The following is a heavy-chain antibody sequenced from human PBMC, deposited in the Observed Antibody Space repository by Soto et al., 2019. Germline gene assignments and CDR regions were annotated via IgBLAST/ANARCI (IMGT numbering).Heavy chain of an antibody. Sequence: GGSLRLSCAASGFTFDDYGMSWVRQAPGKGLEWVSGINWNGGSASYADSVKGRFTISRDNAKSSLYLQMNSLRAEDTALYYCARGTDYGDYVRTFDYWGQGTLVTVSS. V-gene: IGHV3-20*04. J-gene: IGHJ4*02. CDR1: GFTFDDYG. D-gene: IGHD4-17*01. CDR3: ARGTDYGDYVRTFDY. CDR2: INWNGGSA.